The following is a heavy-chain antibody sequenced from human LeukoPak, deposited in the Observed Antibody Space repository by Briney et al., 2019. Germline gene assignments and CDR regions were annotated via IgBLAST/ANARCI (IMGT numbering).Heavy chain of an antibody. CDR2: IKQDGSEK. D-gene: IGHD3-9*01. V-gene: IGHV3-7*01. CDR1: GFTFSSYW. Sequence: QAGGSLRLSCAASGFTFSSYWMSWVRQAPGKGLEWVANIKQDGSEKYYVDSVKGRFTISRDNAKNSLYLQMNSLRAEDTAVYYCARESWHSDYDILTGCDYWGQGTLVTVSS. CDR3: ARESWHSDYDILTGCDY. J-gene: IGHJ4*02.